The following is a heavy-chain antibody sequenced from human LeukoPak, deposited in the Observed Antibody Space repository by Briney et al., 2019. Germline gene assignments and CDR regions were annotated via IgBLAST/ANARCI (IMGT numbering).Heavy chain of an antibody. D-gene: IGHD2-8*02. CDR1: GFTFSSYG. CDR3: AKSTAY. J-gene: IGHJ4*02. Sequence: PGGSLRLSCVASGFTFSSYGMHWVRQAPGKGLEWVAVISYDGSNKYYADSVKGRFTISRDNSKNTLYLQMNSLRAEDTAVYYCAKSTAYWGQGTLVTVSS. V-gene: IGHV3-30*18. CDR2: ISYDGSNK.